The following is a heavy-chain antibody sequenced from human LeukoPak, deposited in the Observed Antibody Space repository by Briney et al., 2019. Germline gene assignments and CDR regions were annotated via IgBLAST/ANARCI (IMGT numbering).Heavy chain of an antibody. CDR3: ARALPTTLEYFDY. CDR2: ISYDGSNK. CDR1: GFTFSSYA. V-gene: IGHV3-30-3*01. J-gene: IGHJ4*02. D-gene: IGHD1-1*01. Sequence: GGSLRLSCAASGFTFSSYAMHWVRQAPGKGLEWVAVISYDGSNKYYADSVKGRFTISRDNSKNTLYLQMNSLRAEDTAVYYCARALPTTLEYFDYWGQGTLVTVSS.